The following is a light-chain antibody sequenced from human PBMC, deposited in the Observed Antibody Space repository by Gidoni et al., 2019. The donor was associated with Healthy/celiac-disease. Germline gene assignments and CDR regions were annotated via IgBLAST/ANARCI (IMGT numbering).Light chain of an antibody. CDR2: AAS. Sequence: DIQMTQSPASLSASVGDRVTITCRASQSSSSYLNWYQQKLGKAPKILIYAASSVQSGVPSRFSGSGSGTDFTLTISSLQPEYFATYYCQQSYSTLFTFGPGTKVDIK. V-gene: IGKV1-39*01. CDR1: QSSSSY. J-gene: IGKJ3*01. CDR3: QQSYSTLFT.